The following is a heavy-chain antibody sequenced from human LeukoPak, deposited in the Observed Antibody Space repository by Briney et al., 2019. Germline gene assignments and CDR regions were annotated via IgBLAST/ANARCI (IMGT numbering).Heavy chain of an antibody. CDR2: ISGSGGST. J-gene: IGHJ1*01. D-gene: IGHD2-15*01. CDR1: GFTFSSYA. Sequence: GGSLRLSCAASGFTFSSYAMSWVRQAPGKGLEWVSAISGSGGSTYYADSVKGRFTISRDNSKNTLYLQMNSLRAEDTAVYYCAEAIYCSGGSCYPAIQHWGQGTLVTVSS. V-gene: IGHV3-23*01. CDR3: AEAIYCSGGSCYPAIQH.